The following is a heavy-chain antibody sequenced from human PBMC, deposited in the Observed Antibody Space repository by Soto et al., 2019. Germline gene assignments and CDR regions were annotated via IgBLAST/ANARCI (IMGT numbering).Heavy chain of an antibody. V-gene: IGHV4-61*01. D-gene: IGHD3-16*01. CDR1: GDSVTSGHYF. Sequence: QVQLQESGPGLVKPSETLSLICIVSGDSVTSGHYFWNWIRQPPGKGLEWIGHIFFTGATNYSPSLKNRVTMSVDTSKSQFSRNLTSVTAADSASYYWASARSDIGGISFGRRLDVWGQGTTVTVSS. CDR3: ASARSDIGGISFGRRLDV. CDR2: IFFTGAT. J-gene: IGHJ6*02.